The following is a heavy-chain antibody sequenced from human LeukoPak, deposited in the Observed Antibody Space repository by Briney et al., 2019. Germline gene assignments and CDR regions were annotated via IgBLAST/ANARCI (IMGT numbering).Heavy chain of an antibody. Sequence: GASVKVSCKASGYSFTSFAMNWVRQAPGQGLEWMGWINPNSGGTNYAQKFQGRVTMTRDTSISTAYMELSRLRSDDMAVYYCARARGRVVAATPEDYWGQGTLVTVSS. J-gene: IGHJ4*02. CDR3: ARARGRVVAATPEDY. V-gene: IGHV1-2*02. CDR1: GYSFTSFA. CDR2: INPNSGGT. D-gene: IGHD2-15*01.